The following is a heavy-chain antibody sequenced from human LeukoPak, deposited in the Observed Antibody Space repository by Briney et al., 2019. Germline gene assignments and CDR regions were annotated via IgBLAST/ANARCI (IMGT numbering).Heavy chain of an antibody. CDR2: IYHSGNT. CDR1: GFTFSSYEM. V-gene: IGHV4-4*01. Sequence: PGGSLRLSCAASGFTFSSYEMNWVRQSPGKGLEWIGEIYHSGNTNYNPSLKSRVAISLDKSSNQFSLRLTSVTAADTAMYFCVREEMPGKFDYWGQGSLVTVSS. CDR3: VREEMPGKFDY. D-gene: IGHD1-26*01. J-gene: IGHJ4*02.